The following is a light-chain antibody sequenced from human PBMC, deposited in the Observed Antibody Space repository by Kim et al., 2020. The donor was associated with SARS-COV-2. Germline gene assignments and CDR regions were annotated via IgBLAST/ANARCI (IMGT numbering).Light chain of an antibody. CDR2: GTS. CDR1: QSVSRN. V-gene: IGKV3-15*01. CDR3: QQYNNWKT. J-gene: IGKJ5*01. Sequence: EIVMTQSPATLSVSPGERVTLSCRASQSVSRNLAWHQQKPGQAPRLLIYGTSMRATGVPDRFSGSGSGTEFTLTISSLQSEDVAVYYCQQYNNWKTFGQGTQLEIK.